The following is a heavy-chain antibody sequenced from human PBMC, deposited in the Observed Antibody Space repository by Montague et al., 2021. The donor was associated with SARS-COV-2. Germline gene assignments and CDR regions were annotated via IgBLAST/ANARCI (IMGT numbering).Heavy chain of an antibody. J-gene: IGHJ4*02. V-gene: IGHV4-39*01. Sequence: SETLSLTCTVSGGAIIRTTYRWGWIGQPPGKGLEWSGLIAYSGTTFYNPSLKSRISMSVDTPKSQFSLNLTSVTAADTAVYYCARHYGSGLDSWGQGILVAVSS. CDR2: IAYSGTT. CDR1: GGAIIRTTYR. CDR3: ARHYGSGLDS. D-gene: IGHD4-17*01.